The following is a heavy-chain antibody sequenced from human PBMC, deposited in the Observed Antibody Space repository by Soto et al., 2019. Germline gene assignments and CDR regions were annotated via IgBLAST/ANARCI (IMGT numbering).Heavy chain of an antibody. V-gene: IGHV1-2*02. CDR2: INPDSGGT. Sequence: GASVKVSCKASGYTFTHYYMHWVRQAPGQGLEWMGWINPDSGGTNYAQKFQGRVTVTRDTSISTAYMELSSLRSDDTALYYCARRLTNSGIYYYCMDVWGQGTTGTVSS. CDR1: GYTFTHYY. D-gene: IGHD6-25*01. CDR3: ARRLTNSGIYYYCMDV. J-gene: IGHJ6*02.